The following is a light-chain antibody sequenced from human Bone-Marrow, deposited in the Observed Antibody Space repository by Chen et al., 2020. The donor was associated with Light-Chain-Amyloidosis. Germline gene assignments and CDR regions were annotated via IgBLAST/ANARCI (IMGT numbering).Light chain of an antibody. Sequence: EIVMTQSPATLSVSPGERATLSCRASQSVSSNLAWYQQKPGQAPRLLIYGASTRATGIPARFSGSESGTEFTLTNSSLQSEDFAVYYCQQYNNWPPWAFGQGTKVEIK. CDR1: QSVSSN. CDR3: QQYNNWPPWA. J-gene: IGKJ1*01. V-gene: IGKV3-15*01. CDR2: GAS.